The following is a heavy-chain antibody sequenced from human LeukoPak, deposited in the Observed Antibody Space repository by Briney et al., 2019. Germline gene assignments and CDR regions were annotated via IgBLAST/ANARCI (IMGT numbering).Heavy chain of an antibody. D-gene: IGHD6-13*01. CDR2: INPSGGST. CDR1: GYTFTSYY. V-gene: IGHV1-46*01. Sequence: ASVKVSCKASGYTFTSYYMHWVRQAPGQGLEWMGIINPSGGSTSYAQKFQGRVTMTRDMSTSTVYMELSSLRSEDTAVYYCARDPAISIAAAGTGWFDPWGQGTLVTVSS. CDR3: ARDPAISIAAAGTGWFDP. J-gene: IGHJ5*02.